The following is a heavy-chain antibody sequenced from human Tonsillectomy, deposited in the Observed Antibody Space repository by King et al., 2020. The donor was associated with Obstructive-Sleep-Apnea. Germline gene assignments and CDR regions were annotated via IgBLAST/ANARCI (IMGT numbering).Heavy chain of an antibody. V-gene: IGHV1-18*01. CDR2: ISAYNGNT. Sequence: QLVQSGAEVKKPGASVKVSCKASGYTFTSYGISWVRQAPGQGLEWMGWISAYNGNTNYAQKLQGRVTMTTATSTSTAYMELRSLRSDDTAVYYCARESVYCSGGSCTYYYYGMDVWGQGTTVTVSS. J-gene: IGHJ6*02. D-gene: IGHD2-15*01. CDR3: ARESVYCSGGSCTYYYYGMDV. CDR1: GYTFTSYG.